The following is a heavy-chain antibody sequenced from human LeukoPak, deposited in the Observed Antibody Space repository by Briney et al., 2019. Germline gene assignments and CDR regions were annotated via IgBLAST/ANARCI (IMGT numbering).Heavy chain of an antibody. CDR2: IHSDGSST. V-gene: IGHV3-74*01. D-gene: IGHD3-22*01. Sequence: PGGSLRLSCAASGFTFSRYWMHWVRPAPGKGLVWVSRIHSDGSSTSYADSVRGRFTISRDDAKSTLYLQMNSLRAEDTAVYYCARSGWPYYFDYWGQGTLVTVSS. CDR1: GFTFSRYW. CDR3: ARSGWPYYFDY. J-gene: IGHJ4*02.